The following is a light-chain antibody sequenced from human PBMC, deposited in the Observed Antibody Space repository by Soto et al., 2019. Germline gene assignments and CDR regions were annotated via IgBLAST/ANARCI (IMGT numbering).Light chain of an antibody. CDR2: CAS. CDR1: QSVNIY. J-gene: IGKJ1*01. V-gene: IGKV3-20*01. Sequence: EIVMTQSPATLSVSPGERATLSCRASQSVNIYLAWYQQKPGQAPRLLIFCASSRATGIPDRFSGSGSGTDFTLTISRLEPEDFAVYYCQQYGSSLWTFGQ. CDR3: QQYGSSLWT.